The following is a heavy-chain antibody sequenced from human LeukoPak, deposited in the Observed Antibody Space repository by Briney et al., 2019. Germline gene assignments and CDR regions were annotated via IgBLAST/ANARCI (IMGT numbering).Heavy chain of an antibody. CDR2: INHSGST. CDR1: GFTFSDYY. D-gene: IGHD6-13*01. J-gene: IGHJ5*02. V-gene: IGHV4-34*01. CDR3: ARGLIAAAGQNWFDP. Sequence: LRLSCVASGFTFSDYYMSWIRQAPGKGLEWIGEINHSGSTNYNPSLKSRVTISVDTSKNQFSLKLSSVTAADTAVYYCARGLIAAAGQNWFDPWGQGTLVTVSS.